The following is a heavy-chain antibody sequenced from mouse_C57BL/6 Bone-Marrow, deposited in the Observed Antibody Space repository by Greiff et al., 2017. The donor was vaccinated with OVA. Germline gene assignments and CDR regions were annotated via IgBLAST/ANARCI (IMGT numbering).Heavy chain of an antibody. D-gene: IGHD1-1*01. CDR2: IWSGGST. Sequence: VKLMESGPGLVQPSQSLSITCTVSGFSLTSYGVHWVRQSPGKGLEWLGVIWSGGSTDYNAAFISRLSISKDNSKSQVFFKMNSLQADDTARYYCARNRLLRYYAMDYWGQGTSVTVSS. J-gene: IGHJ4*01. CDR3: ARNRLLRYYAMDY. V-gene: IGHV2-2*01. CDR1: GFSLTSYG.